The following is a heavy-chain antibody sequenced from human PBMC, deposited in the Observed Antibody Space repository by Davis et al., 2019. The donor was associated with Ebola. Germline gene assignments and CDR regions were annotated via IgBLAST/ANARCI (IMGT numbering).Heavy chain of an antibody. CDR3: ARDSAYYYGMDV. V-gene: IGHV1-3*01. Sequence: KFQGRVTITRDTSASTAYMELSSLRSEDTAVYYCARDSAYYYGMDVWGQGTTVTVSS. J-gene: IGHJ6*02.